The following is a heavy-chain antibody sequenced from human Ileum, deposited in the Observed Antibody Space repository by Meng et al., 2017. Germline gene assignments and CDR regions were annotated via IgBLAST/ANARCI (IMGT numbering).Heavy chain of an antibody. CDR3: VRDLISSPSLTFDY. J-gene: IGHJ4*01. CDR2: TFYRSKWKS. V-gene: IGHV6-1*01. CDR1: GDSVSSKSAA. Sequence: VRLQQSGPGLVQPSQTLSPTCAISGDSVSSKSAAWNWIRPSPSRGLGWLGRTFYRSKWKSGYPISVKGRVTIYPDTSKNQFSLHLNSVTPEDTAVYYCVRDLISSPSLTFDYWGHGTLVTVSS. D-gene: IGHD6-13*01.